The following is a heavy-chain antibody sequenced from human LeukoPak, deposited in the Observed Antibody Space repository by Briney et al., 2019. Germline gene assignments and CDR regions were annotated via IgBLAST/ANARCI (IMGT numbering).Heavy chain of an antibody. D-gene: IGHD4-17*01. J-gene: IGHJ6*02. CDR3: ARDDAATVTNYYYYGMDV. V-gene: IGHV3-11*01. CDR2: ISSGGSTI. CDR1: GFTFSDYY. Sequence: SGGSLRLSCAASGFTFSDYYMSWIRQAPGKGLEWVSYISSGGSTIYYADSVKGRFTISGDNAKNSLYLQMNSLRAEDTAVYYCARDDAATVTNYYYYGMDVWGQGTTVTVSS.